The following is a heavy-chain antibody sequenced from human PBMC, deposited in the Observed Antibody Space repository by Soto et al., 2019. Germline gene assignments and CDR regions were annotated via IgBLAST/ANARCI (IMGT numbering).Heavy chain of an antibody. D-gene: IGHD4-4*01. CDR2: IKQDGSEI. Sequence: EIQLVESGGGLVQPGGSLRLSCAASGLTFRNYWMNWARQAPGKGLEWVANIKQDGSEIYYVDAVKGRFTISRDNAENSLYLQMNSLRAEDTAVYYCAIPARGDDYSAWGQGTLVTVSS. V-gene: IGHV3-7*01. CDR1: GLTFRNYW. J-gene: IGHJ1*01. CDR3: AIPARGDDYSA.